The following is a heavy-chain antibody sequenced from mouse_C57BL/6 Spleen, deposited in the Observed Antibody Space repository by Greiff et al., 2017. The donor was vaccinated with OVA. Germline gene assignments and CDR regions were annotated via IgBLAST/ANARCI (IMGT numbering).Heavy chain of an antibody. Sequence: VQLQQSGPELVKPGASVKISCKASGYAFSSSWMNWVKQRPGKGLEWIGRLYPGDGDTNYNGKFKGKATLTADKSSSTAYMQLSSLTSEDSAVYFCAREGIYGNYRYFDVWGTGTTVTVSS. D-gene: IGHD2-1*01. CDR3: AREGIYGNYRYFDV. J-gene: IGHJ1*03. CDR1: GYAFSSSW. V-gene: IGHV1-82*01. CDR2: LYPGDGDT.